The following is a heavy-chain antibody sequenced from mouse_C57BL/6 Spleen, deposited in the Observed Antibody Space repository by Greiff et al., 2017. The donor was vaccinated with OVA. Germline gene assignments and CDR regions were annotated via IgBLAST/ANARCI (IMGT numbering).Heavy chain of an antibody. J-gene: IGHJ4*01. CDR3: ASYGSSYGYAMDY. D-gene: IGHD1-1*01. CDR1: GYASSSSW. V-gene: IGHV1-82*01. CDR2: IYPGDGDT. Sequence: QVQLQQSGPELVKPGASVKISCKASGYASSSSWMNWVKQRPGKGLEWIGRIYPGDGDTNYNGKFKGKATLTADKSSSTAYMQLSSLTSEDSAVYFCASYGSSYGYAMDYWGQGTSVTVSS.